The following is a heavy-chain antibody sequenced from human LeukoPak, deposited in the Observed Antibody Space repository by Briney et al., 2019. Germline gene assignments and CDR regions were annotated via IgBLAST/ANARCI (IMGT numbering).Heavy chain of an antibody. CDR1: GFSFSSYS. CDR3: AKDSTLYCSSTSCYPDY. J-gene: IGHJ4*02. Sequence: TGGSLRLSCAASGFSFSSYSMNWVRQAPGKGLEWVSAISGSGGSTYYADSVKGRFTISRDNSKNTLYLQMNSLRAEDTAVYYCAKDSTLYCSSTSCYPDYWGQGTLVTVSS. CDR2: ISGSGGST. D-gene: IGHD2-2*01. V-gene: IGHV3-23*01.